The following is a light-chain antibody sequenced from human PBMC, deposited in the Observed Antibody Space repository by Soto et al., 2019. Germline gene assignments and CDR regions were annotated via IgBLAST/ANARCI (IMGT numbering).Light chain of an antibody. J-gene: IGLJ7*01. CDR3: SSYTSSSTVI. CDR1: SSDVGAYYY. CDR2: EVS. V-gene: IGLV2-14*01. Sequence: QSALTQPASVSESPGQSITISCFGTSSDVGAYYYVSWYRHHPGRAPKLVIYEVSNRPSGVSNRFSGSKSGNTASLTISGLQADDEAVYYCSSYTSSSTVIFGGGTQLTVL.